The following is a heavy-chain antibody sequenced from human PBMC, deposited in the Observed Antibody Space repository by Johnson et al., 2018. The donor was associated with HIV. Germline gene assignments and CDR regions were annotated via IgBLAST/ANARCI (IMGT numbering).Heavy chain of an antibody. J-gene: IGHJ3*02. V-gene: IGHV3-33*06. Sequence: QEQLVESGGGLVQPGGSLRLSCAASGFTFSSYGMHWVRQAPGKGLEWVAVMWYDGSNKYYADSVKGRFIISRDNSKNTLYLQMNSLRAEDTAVYYCAKDGPPFDIWGQGTMVTVSS. CDR1: GFTFSSYG. CDR3: AKDGPPFDI. CDR2: MWYDGSNK.